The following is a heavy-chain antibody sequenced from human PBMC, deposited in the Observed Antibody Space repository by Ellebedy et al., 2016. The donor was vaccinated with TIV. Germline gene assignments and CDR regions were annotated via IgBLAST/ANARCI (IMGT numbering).Heavy chain of an antibody. J-gene: IGHJ1*01. D-gene: IGHD3-22*01. Sequence: GESLKISXAASGFTVSSNYMSWVRQAPGKGLEWVSVIYSGGSTYYADSVKGRFTISRDNSKNTLYLQMNSLRAEDTAVYYCARGITMIAQPQHWGQGTLVTVSS. CDR3: ARGITMIAQPQH. V-gene: IGHV3-53*05. CDR1: GFTVSSNY. CDR2: IYSGGST.